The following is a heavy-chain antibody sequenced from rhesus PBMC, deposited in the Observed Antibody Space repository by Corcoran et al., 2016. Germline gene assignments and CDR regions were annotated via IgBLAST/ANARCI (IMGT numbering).Heavy chain of an antibody. J-gene: IGHJ4*01. Sequence: QVQLQESGPGLVKPSETLPPTCAVPGAYIRRSHWSWIRQAPGKGLEWIGRISGRSGSADYSPSLRSRVAISIDTSKNQVSLNLVSVTAADTAVYYCARAGRATDFDFWGQGVLVTVSS. V-gene: IGHV4S2*01. D-gene: IGHD1-44*01. CDR1: GAYIRRSH. CDR2: ISGRSGSA. CDR3: ARAGRATDFDF.